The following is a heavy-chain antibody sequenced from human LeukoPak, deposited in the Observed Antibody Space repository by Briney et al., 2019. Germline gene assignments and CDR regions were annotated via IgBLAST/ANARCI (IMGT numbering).Heavy chain of an antibody. CDR1: GFTFSSNW. V-gene: IGHV3-74*01. J-gene: IGHJ4*02. Sequence: GGSLRLSCAASGFTFSSNWMHWVRQAPGKGLVWVSRINEDGSTTNYVDSVKGRSTIFRDNAKNTLYLQMNSLRAEDTAVYYCAKDARDSGSDYFDYWGQGTLVTVSS. D-gene: IGHD1-26*01. CDR2: INEDGSTT. CDR3: AKDARDSGSDYFDY.